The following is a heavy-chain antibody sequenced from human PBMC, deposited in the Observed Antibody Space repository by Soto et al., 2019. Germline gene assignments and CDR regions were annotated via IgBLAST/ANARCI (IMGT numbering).Heavy chain of an antibody. J-gene: IGHJ4*02. CDR2: IYYSGST. D-gene: IGHD5-18*01. CDR3: ARDRGQLWLRD. CDR1: GGSISSGGYY. Sequence: QVQLQESGPGLVKPSQTLSLTCTVSGGSISSGGYYWSWIRQLPGKGLEWIGYIYYSGSTYYNPSLKSRLTISIDTSKNQFSLRLTSVTAADTAVYYCARDRGQLWLRDWGQGTLVTVSS. V-gene: IGHV4-31*03.